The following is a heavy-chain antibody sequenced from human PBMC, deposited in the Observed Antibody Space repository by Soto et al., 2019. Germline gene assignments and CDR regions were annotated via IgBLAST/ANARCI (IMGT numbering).Heavy chain of an antibody. J-gene: IGHJ6*02. D-gene: IGHD3-16*01. CDR2: IIPIFGTA. V-gene: IGHV1-69*05. CDR1: GDTFSSYA. CDR3: AMVDVYVTPSPQDV. Sequence: PVKVSCKASGDTFSSYAISRVRQAPGQGLEWMGGIIPIFGTANYAQNLRGRVTLTTDTSTSTAYMELRSLRSNDTAVYYCAMVDVYVTPSPQDVRGQGTTVTVSS.